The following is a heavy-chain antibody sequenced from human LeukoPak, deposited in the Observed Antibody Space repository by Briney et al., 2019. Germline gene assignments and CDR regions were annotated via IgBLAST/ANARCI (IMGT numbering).Heavy chain of an antibody. D-gene: IGHD6-6*01. CDR1: GYTFTSYA. CDR2: INAGNGNT. J-gene: IGHJ4*02. V-gene: IGHV1-3*03. Sequence: GASVKVSCKASGYTFTSYAMHWVRQAPGQRLEWMGWINAGNGNTKYSQEFQGRVTITRDTSASTAYMELSSLRSEDMAVYYCARGAYSSSSPVFDYWGQGTLVTVSS. CDR3: ARGAYSSSSPVFDY.